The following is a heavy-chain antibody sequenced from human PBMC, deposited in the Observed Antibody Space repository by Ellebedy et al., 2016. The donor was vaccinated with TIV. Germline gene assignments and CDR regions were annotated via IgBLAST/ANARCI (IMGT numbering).Heavy chain of an antibody. Sequence: GESLKISCKGSGYSFTSYWISWVRQMPGKGLQWMGRIDPSDSYTNYSPSFQGHVTISADKSISTAYLQWSSLRASDTAMYYCARTRGFVTDAFDVWGQGTMVTVSS. V-gene: IGHV5-10-1*01. CDR1: GYSFTSYW. CDR2: IDPSDSYT. J-gene: IGHJ3*01. D-gene: IGHD3-16*02. CDR3: ARTRGFVTDAFDV.